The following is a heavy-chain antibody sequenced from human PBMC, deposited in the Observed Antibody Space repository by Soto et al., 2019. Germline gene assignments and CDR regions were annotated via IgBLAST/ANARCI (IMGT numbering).Heavy chain of an antibody. CDR1: GGSFSGYY. CDR2: INHSGST. J-gene: IGHJ3*02. Sequence: QVQLQQWGAGLLKPSETLSLTCAVYGGSFSGYYWSWIRQPPGKGLEWIGEINHSGSTNYNPSLKSRVTISVDTSKNQFSLKLSSVTAADTAVYYCARRTKYYSDSSGPRIPDAFDIWGQGTMVTVSS. V-gene: IGHV4-34*01. CDR3: ARRTKYYSDSSGPRIPDAFDI. D-gene: IGHD3-22*01.